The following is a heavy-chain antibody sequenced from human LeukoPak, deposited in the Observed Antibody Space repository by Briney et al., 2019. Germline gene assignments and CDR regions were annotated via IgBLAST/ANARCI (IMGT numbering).Heavy chain of an antibody. Sequence: GGSLRLSCAASGFTFSSYAMSWVRQAPGKGLEWVSAISGSGGSTYYADSVKGRFTISRDNSKNTLYLQMNSLRADDTAVYYCAKRRAYYGSGSYSDYWGQGTLVTVSS. D-gene: IGHD3-10*01. J-gene: IGHJ4*02. CDR1: GFTFSSYA. V-gene: IGHV3-23*01. CDR2: ISGSGGST. CDR3: AKRRAYYGSGSYSDY.